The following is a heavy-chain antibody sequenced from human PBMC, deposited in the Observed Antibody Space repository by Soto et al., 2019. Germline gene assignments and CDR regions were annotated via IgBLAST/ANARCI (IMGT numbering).Heavy chain of an antibody. V-gene: IGHV1-69*13. CDR2: IIPIFGTA. J-gene: IGHJ6*02. Sequence: SVKVSCKASGGTFSSYSISWVRQAPGQGLEWMGGIIPIFGTANYAQKFQGRVTITADESTSTAYMELSSLRSEDTAVYYCARDLYYGMDVWGQGTTVTVSS. CDR3: ARDLYYGMDV. CDR1: GGTFSSYS.